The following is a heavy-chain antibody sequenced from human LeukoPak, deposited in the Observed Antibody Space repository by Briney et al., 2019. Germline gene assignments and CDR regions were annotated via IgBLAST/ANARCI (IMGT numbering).Heavy chain of an antibody. V-gene: IGHV5-51*01. CDR2: IYPGDSDT. D-gene: IGHD4-17*01. CDR1: GYSFTSYW. Sequence: GESLKISCKGSGYSFTSYWIGWVRPMPGKGLEWMGIIYPGDSDTRYSPSFQGQVTISADKSISTAYLQWSSLKASDTAMYYCATINDYGDYAGAFDIWGQGTMVTVSS. CDR3: ATINDYGDYAGAFDI. J-gene: IGHJ3*02.